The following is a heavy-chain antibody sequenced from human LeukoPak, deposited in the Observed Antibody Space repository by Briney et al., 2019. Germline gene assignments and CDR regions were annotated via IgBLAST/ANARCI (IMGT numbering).Heavy chain of an antibody. J-gene: IGHJ5*02. CDR2: VYYSGST. D-gene: IGHD4-17*01. CDR3: ARDSYGDYDSWFDP. CDR1: GGSVSSGSYY. Sequence: SETLSLTCTVSGGSVSSGSYYWSWIRQPPGKGLEWIGYVYYSGSTNYNPFLKSRITISVDTSKNQFSLKLSSVTAADTAVYYCARDSYGDYDSWFDPWGQGTLVTVSS. V-gene: IGHV4-61*01.